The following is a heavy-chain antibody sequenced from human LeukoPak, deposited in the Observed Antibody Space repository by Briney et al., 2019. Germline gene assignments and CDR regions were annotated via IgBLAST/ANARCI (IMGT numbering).Heavy chain of an antibody. Sequence: ASVKVSCKASGYTFTSYYMHWVRQAPGQGLEWMGIINPSGGSTSYAQKFQGRVTMTRDTSTSTVYMELSSLRSEDTAVYYCARKGSGRYYDILTGLPDYWGQGTLVTVSS. CDR2: INPSGGST. CDR3: ARKGSGRYYDILTGLPDY. V-gene: IGHV1-46*01. J-gene: IGHJ4*02. CDR1: GYTFTSYY. D-gene: IGHD3-9*01.